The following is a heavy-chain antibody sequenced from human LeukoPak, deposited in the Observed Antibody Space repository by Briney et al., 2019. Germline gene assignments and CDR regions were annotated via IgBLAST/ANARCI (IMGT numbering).Heavy chain of an antibody. CDR3: ARNYDYGGNSWYFDL. J-gene: IGHJ2*01. CDR2: IYYSGST. D-gene: IGHD4-23*01. CDR1: GGSISSYY. V-gene: IGHV4-59*08. Sequence: SETLSLTCTVSGGSISSYYWSWIRQPPGKGLEWIGYIYYSGSTNYNPSLKSRVTISVDTSKNQFSLKLSSVTAADTAVYYCARNYDYGGNSWYFDLWGRGTLVTVSS.